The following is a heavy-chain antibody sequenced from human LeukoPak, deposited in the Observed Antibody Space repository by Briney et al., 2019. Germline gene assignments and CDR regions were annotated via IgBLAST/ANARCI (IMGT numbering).Heavy chain of an antibody. J-gene: IGHJ4*02. CDR1: GFTFSDHA. CDR3: VRQKKSHGNFDY. CDR2: VGIAADT. V-gene: IGHV3-13*01. D-gene: IGHD1-26*01. Sequence: GGSLRLSCAASGFTFSDHAMHWVRQAPGKGLEWVSAVGIAADTFYPGSVKGRFTISRENAKNSLYLQMNSLRVEDTAVYYCVRQKKSHGNFDYWGQGTLVIVSS.